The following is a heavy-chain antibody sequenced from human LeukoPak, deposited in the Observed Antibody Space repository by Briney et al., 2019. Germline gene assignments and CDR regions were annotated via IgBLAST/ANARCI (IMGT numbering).Heavy chain of an antibody. CDR3: ASPYYYDSSGYQDAFDI. D-gene: IGHD3-22*01. V-gene: IGHV4-39*07. CDR2: IFYSGST. CDR1: GGSISTSNYY. Sequence: SETLSLTCTVSGGSISTSNYYWGWIRQPPGKGLEWIGNIFYSGSTYYSPSLRSRVTISVDTSKNQFSLKLSSVTAADTAVYYCASPYYYDSSGYQDAFDIWGQGTMVTVSS. J-gene: IGHJ3*02.